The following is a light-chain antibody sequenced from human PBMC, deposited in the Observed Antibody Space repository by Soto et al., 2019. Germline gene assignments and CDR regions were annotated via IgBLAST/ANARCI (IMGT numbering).Light chain of an antibody. CDR2: AAS. CDR3: QQLNSHPFT. Sequence: DIPLTQSPSFLSASVGDRVTITCRASQGISSYLAWYQQKAGKAPKVLIYAASTLQSGVPSRFSGSGSGTEFPLTISSLQSEDFAAYYCQQLNSHPFTFGPGPKVDIK. V-gene: IGKV1-9*01. CDR1: QGISSY. J-gene: IGKJ3*01.